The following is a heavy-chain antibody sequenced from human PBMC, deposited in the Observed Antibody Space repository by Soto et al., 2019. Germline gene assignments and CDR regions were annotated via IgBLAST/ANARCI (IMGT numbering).Heavy chain of an antibody. D-gene: IGHD3-3*01. J-gene: IGHJ3*02. Sequence: SETLSLTCTVSGGSISSYYWSWIRQPPGKGLEWIGYIYYSGSTNYNPSLKSRVTISVDTSKNQFSLKLSSVTAADTAVYYCARVPYYDFWSAAFDIWGQGTMVTVSS. CDR2: IYYSGST. V-gene: IGHV4-59*01. CDR1: GGSISSYY. CDR3: ARVPYYDFWSAAFDI.